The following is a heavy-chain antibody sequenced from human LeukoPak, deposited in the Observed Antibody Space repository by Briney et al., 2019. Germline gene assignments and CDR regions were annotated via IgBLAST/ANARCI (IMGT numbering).Heavy chain of an antibody. CDR2: ISGIGGST. Sequence: PGGSLRLSCAASGYTFSSYAMSWVRQAPGKGLEWVSAISGIGGSTYYADSVKGRFIISRDNSKNTVYLQMNSLRGEDTAVYYCAKERLYGSGTLFQHWGQGTLVTVSS. V-gene: IGHV3-23*01. CDR1: GYTFSSYA. CDR3: AKERLYGSGTLFQH. D-gene: IGHD3-10*01. J-gene: IGHJ1*01.